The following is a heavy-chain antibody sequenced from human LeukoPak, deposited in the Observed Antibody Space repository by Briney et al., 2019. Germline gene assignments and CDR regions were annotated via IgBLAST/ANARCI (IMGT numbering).Heavy chain of an antibody. D-gene: IGHD3-10*01. J-gene: IGHJ4*02. CDR3: ARVVTMVRGVSSPWDY. Sequence: GGSLRLSCTASGFTFGDYAMSWVRQAPGKGLEWVGFIRSQAYSGTTEYAASVKGRFSISRDDSNSIAHLQMNSLKAEDTAVYYCARVVTMVRGVSSPWDYWGQGTLVTVSS. V-gene: IGHV3-49*04. CDR1: GFTFGDYA. CDR2: IRSQAYSGTT.